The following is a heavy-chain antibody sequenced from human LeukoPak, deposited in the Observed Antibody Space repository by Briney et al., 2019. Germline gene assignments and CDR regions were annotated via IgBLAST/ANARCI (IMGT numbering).Heavy chain of an antibody. Sequence: GGSLRLSCAASGFSFMNAWMIWVRQAPGKGLEWVGRIKSNADGGTPDYAAPARGRLTISRDDSKNTLYLQMNSLKTEDTAVYYCTTFYHEYSPYWGRGTLVTVSS. D-gene: IGHD2/OR15-2a*01. J-gene: IGHJ4*02. CDR3: TTFYHEYSPY. CDR1: GFSFMNAW. V-gene: IGHV3-15*01. CDR2: IKSNADGGTP.